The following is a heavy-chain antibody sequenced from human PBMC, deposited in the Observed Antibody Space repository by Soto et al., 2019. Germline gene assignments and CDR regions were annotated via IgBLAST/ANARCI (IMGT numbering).Heavy chain of an antibody. J-gene: IGHJ4*02. Sequence: QVQLVESGGGVVQPGRSLRLSCAASGFTFSSYAMHWVRQAPGKGLEWVAVISYDGSNKYYADSVKGRFTISRDNSKNXLYLQMNSLRAEDTAVYXCAXDTGELPLDYWGQGTLVTVSS. CDR2: ISYDGSNK. D-gene: IGHD1-26*01. V-gene: IGHV3-30-3*01. CDR1: GFTFSSYA. CDR3: AXDTGELPLDY.